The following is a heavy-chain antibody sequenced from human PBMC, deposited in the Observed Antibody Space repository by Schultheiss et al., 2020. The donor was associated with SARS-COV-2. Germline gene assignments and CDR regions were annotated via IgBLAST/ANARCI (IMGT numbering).Heavy chain of an antibody. J-gene: IGHJ4*02. V-gene: IGHV3-23*01. Sequence: GGSLRLSCAASGFSFSTYWMSWVRQTPGKGLEWVSAISGSGGSTYYADSVEGRFTISRDNAKNSLYLQMNSLRAEDTAVYYCARPGRAARPGYWGQGTLVTVSS. CDR3: ARPGRAARPGY. D-gene: IGHD6-6*01. CDR1: GFSFSTYW. CDR2: ISGSGGST.